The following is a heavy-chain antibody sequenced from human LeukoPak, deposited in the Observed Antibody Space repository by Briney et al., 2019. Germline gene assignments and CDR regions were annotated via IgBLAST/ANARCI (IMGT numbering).Heavy chain of an antibody. D-gene: IGHD3-10*01. J-gene: IGHJ5*02. Sequence: ASVKVSCKASGYTFTSYYMHWVRQAPGQGLEWMGGIIPIFGTANYAQKFQGRVTITADESTSTAYMELSSLKSEDTAVYYCARDRELGWFDPWGQGTLVTVSS. CDR1: GYTFTSYY. CDR2: IIPIFGTA. CDR3: ARDRELGWFDP. V-gene: IGHV1-69*13.